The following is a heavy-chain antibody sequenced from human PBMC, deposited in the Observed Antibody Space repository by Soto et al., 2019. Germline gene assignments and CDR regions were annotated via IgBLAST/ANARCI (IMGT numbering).Heavy chain of an antibody. CDR3: ARDGYSGYSYWGPYYKYCSGGSCYPDGDYYYYGMDV. V-gene: IGHV1-18*01. Sequence: GASVKVSCKASGYTFTSYGISWVRQAPGQGLEWMGWISAYNGNTNYAQKLQGRVTMTTDTSTSTAYMELRSLRSDDTAVYYCARDGYSGYSYWGPYYKYCSGGSCYPDGDYYYYGMDVWGQGTTVTVSS. J-gene: IGHJ6*02. CDR2: ISAYNGNT. CDR1: GYTFTSYG. D-gene: IGHD2-15*01.